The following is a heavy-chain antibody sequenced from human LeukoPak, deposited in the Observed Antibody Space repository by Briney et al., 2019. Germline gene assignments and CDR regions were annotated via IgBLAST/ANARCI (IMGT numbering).Heavy chain of an antibody. CDR3: ARDLTKAVAGRYGYYYYYMDV. D-gene: IGHD6-19*01. Sequence: PGGSQRLSCAVSGFTFSSYAMNWVRQAPGKGLEWVSYISSSSRTIHYADSVKGRFTISRDNAKNSLYLQMNSLRAEDTAVYYCARDLTKAVAGRYGYYYYYMDVWGKGTTVTVSS. J-gene: IGHJ6*03. CDR2: ISSSSRTI. CDR1: GFTFSSYA. V-gene: IGHV3-48*04.